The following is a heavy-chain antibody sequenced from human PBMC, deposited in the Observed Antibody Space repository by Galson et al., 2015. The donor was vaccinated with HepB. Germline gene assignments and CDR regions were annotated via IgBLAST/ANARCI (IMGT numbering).Heavy chain of an antibody. CDR1: GGSISSSSYY. V-gene: IGHV4-39*07. Sequence: LSLTCTVSGGSISSSSYYWGWIRQPPGKGLEWIGSIYYSGSTYYNPSLKSRVTISVDTSKNQFSLKLSSVTAADTAVYYCARESGPRREGYSNYAAFDYWGQGTLVTVSS. D-gene: IGHD4-11*01. CDR2: IYYSGST. J-gene: IGHJ4*02. CDR3: ARESGPRREGYSNYAAFDY.